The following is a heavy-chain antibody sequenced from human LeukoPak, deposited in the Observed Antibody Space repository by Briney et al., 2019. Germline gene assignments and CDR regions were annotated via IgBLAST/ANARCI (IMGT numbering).Heavy chain of an antibody. CDR3: ARVRPRGYSGYDHYWFDP. Sequence: KTSETLSLTCTVSGGSISSSSYYWGWIRQPPGKGLEWIGSIYYSGSTYYNPSLKSRVTISVDTSKNQFSLKLSSVTAADTAVYYCARVRPRGYSGYDHYWFDPWGQGTLVTVSS. V-gene: IGHV4-39*07. J-gene: IGHJ5*02. CDR1: GGSISSSSYY. D-gene: IGHD5-12*01. CDR2: IYYSGST.